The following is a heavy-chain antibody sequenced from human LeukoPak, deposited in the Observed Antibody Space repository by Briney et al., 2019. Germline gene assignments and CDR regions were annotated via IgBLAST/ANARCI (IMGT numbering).Heavy chain of an antibody. CDR3: ARGASGHSSNWNFPYYYYYMDV. Sequence: GGSLRLSCAASGFTVSSNYMSWVRQAPGKGLEWVANIKQDGSEKYYVDSVKGRFTITRDNAKNSLYLQMNSLRDDDTAMYYCARGASGHSSNWNFPYYYYYMDVWGKGTTVTISS. D-gene: IGHD1-1*01. J-gene: IGHJ6*03. CDR2: IKQDGSEK. V-gene: IGHV3-7*01. CDR1: GFTVSSNY.